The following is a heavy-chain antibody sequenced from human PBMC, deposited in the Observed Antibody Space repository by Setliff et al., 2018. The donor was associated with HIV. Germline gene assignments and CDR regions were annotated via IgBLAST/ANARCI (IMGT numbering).Heavy chain of an antibody. J-gene: IGHJ3*02. CDR2: ISSTSSNI. D-gene: IGHD6-19*01. CDR1: GFSFSSYG. CDR3: ARYALAVPGYHNAFDI. Sequence: TGGSLRLSCAAPGFSFSSYGMNWVRQAPGKGLEWVSYISSTSSNIYYVDSVEGRFTISRDNADNSLYLQMNSLRAEDTAVYYCARYALAVPGYHNAFDIWGQGTMVTVSS. V-gene: IGHV3-48*01.